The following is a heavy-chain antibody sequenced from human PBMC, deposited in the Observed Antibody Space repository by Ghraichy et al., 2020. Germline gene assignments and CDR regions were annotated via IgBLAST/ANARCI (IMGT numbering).Heavy chain of an antibody. V-gene: IGHV3-23*01. CDR2: ISGSGGST. CDR3: AKVLGGYEPFDY. D-gene: IGHD5-12*01. CDR1: GFTFSSYA. J-gene: IGHJ4*02. Sequence: GGSPILSCAASGFTFSSYAMSWVRQAPGKGLEWVSAISGSGGSTYYADSVKGRFTISRDNSKNTLYLQMNSLRAEDTAVYYCAKVLGGYEPFDYWGQGTLVTVSS.